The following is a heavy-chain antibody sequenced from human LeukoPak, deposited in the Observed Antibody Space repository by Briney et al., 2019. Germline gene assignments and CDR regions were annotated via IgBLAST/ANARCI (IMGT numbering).Heavy chain of an antibody. D-gene: IGHD2-8*02. Sequence: ASVRVSCKASGYTFTSYYMHWLRQAPGQGPEWMGKLNPSGGSASHAQKFQGRLTMTRDTSISTAYMELSRLRSDDTAVYYCAASEALVLIDYWGQGTLVTVSS. CDR2: LNPSGGSA. CDR1: GYTFTSYY. CDR3: AASEALVLIDY. J-gene: IGHJ4*02. V-gene: IGHV1-46*01.